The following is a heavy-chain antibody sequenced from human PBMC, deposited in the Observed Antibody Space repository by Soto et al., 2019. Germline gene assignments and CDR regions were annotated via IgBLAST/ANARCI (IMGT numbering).Heavy chain of an antibody. CDR3: ARGGPGYFDY. J-gene: IGHJ4*02. D-gene: IGHD6-25*01. Sequence: EVQLVESGEGLVQPGGSLRLSCAASGFTFSSYAMHWVRQAPGKGLEYVSAISSNGGSTCYADSVKGRFTISRDNSKNTLYLQMGSLRAEDMAVYYCARGGPGYFDYWGQGTLVTVSS. CDR1: GFTFSSYA. CDR2: ISSNGGST. V-gene: IGHV3-64*02.